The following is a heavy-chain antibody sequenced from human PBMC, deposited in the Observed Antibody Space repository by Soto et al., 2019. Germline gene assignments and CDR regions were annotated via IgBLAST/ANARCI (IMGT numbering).Heavy chain of an antibody. CDR2: IYHGGST. V-gene: IGHV4-4*03. CDR1: GGSISSANW. J-gene: IGHJ6*02. Sequence: PETLSLTCAVSGGSISSANWCTWVRQPPGKGLEWIGEIYHGGSTSYNPSLKSRVTLSLDKFKNHFSLNLTSVTAADTAVYYCARLSFSYGVDVWGQGTTVTVSS. CDR3: ARLSFSYGVDV.